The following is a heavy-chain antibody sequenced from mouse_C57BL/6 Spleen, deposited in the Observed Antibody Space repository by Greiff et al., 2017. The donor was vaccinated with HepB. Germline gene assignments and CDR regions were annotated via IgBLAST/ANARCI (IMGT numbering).Heavy chain of an antibody. J-gene: IGHJ3*01. CDR3: ATTRQPAWLAY. D-gene: IGHD3-2*01. CDR1: GYAFSSSW. Sequence: QVQLQQSGPELVKPGASVKISCKASGYAFSSSWMNWVKQRPGKGLEWIGRIYPGDGDTNYNGKFKGKATLTADKSSSTAYMQLSSLTSEDSAVYCCATTRQPAWLAYWGQGTLVTVSA. CDR2: IYPGDGDT. V-gene: IGHV1-82*01.